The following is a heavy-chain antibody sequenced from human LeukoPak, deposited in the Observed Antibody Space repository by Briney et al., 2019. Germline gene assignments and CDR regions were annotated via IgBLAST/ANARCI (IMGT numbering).Heavy chain of an antibody. J-gene: IGHJ5*02. Sequence: SETLSLTCTVSDESIRSRGYFWAWLRQPPGKGLEWIGSIYHDGTTHYNTSLQSRVTISIDTSNNQYSLNLRSVTAADTAVYYCARPGSAAYLRYYYDPWGQGTLVTVSS. CDR2: IYHDGTT. V-gene: IGHV4-39*01. CDR3: ARPGSAAYLRYYYDP. D-gene: IGHD2/OR15-2a*01. CDR1: DESIRSRGYF.